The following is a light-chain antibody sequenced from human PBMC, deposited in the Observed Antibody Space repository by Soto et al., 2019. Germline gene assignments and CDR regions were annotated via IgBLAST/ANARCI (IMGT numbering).Light chain of an antibody. CDR3: QSYDSSLNWV. CDR1: SSNIGAGYD. J-gene: IGLJ3*02. Sequence: QSVLTQPPSVSGAPGQRVTISCTGSSSNIGAGYDVHWYQQLPGTAPKLLIYSNSNRPSGVPYRFSGSKSGTSASLAITGLQAEDEADYYCQSYDSSLNWVFGGGTKLTVL. CDR2: SNS. V-gene: IGLV1-40*01.